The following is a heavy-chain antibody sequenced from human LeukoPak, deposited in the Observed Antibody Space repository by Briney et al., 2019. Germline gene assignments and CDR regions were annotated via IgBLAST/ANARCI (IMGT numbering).Heavy chain of an antibody. CDR1: GGSISSSSYY. D-gene: IGHD3-9*01. J-gene: IGHJ4*02. Sequence: PSETLSLTCTVSGGSISSSSYYWGWIRQPPGKGLEWIGSIYYSGSTYYNPSLKSRVTISVDTSKNQFSLKLSSVTAADTAVYYCASHLAPSYDILPYYFDYWGQGTLVTVSS. CDR2: IYYSGST. V-gene: IGHV4-39*07. CDR3: ASHLAPSYDILPYYFDY.